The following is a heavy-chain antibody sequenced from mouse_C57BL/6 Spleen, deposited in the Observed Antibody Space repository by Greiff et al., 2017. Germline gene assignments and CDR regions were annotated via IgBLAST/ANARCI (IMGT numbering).Heavy chain of an antibody. V-gene: IGHV5-17*01. CDR2: ISSGSSTI. CDR3: ARSGYGSSHYAMDY. CDR1: GFTFSDYG. Sequence: VQLQQSGGGLVKPGGSLKLSCAASGFTFSDYGMHWVRQAPEQGLEWVAYISSGSSTIYYADTVKGRFTISRDNAKNTLFLQMTSLRSEDTAKYYCARSGYGSSHYAMDYWGQGTSVTVSS. D-gene: IGHD1-1*01. J-gene: IGHJ4*01.